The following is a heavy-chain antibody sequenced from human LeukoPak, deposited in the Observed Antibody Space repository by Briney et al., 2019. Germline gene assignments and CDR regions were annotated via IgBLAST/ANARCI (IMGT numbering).Heavy chain of an antibody. CDR3: AREGAVPGIDP. CDR2: ISHSGTT. V-gene: IGHV4-38-2*02. CDR1: GYSITSGFS. D-gene: IGHD3-16*01. J-gene: IGHJ5*02. Sequence: SETLSFTCAVSGYSITSGFSWGWIRQPPRKGLEWIGTISHSGTTDYKSTLESRLTISMDTSKNLFSLRLTSVTAADTAVYHCAREGAVPGIDPWGQGTLVTVSS.